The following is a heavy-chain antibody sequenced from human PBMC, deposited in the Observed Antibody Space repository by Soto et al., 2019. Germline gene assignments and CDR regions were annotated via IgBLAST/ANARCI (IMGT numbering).Heavy chain of an antibody. V-gene: IGHV5-51*01. CDR2: IYPGDSDT. D-gene: IGHD2-2*01. J-gene: IGHJ6*02. CDR3: ARQQCSSTSCYRGAMDV. Sequence: GESLKISCKGSGYRFPSYWSGWARQMPGKGLEWMGIIYPGDSDTRYSPSFRGQVTISADKSISTAYLQWSSLKASDTAMYYCARQQCSSTSCYRGAMDVWGQGTTVTVSS. CDR1: GYRFPSYW.